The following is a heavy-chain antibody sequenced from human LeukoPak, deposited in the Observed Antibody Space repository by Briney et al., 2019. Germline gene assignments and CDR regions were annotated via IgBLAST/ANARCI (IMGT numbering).Heavy chain of an antibody. Sequence: RGPLSHPRAAPRFTLKYNTMHLVRHPPGKEQEWVAVTSYDGNKKYYADSVKGRFTISRDSSKNTLYLQMSSLRAENMAVYYCASSSYEYGGIEGRFDYWGQGTVVTVSS. CDR3: ASSSYEYGGIEGRFDY. D-gene: IGHD4-23*01. CDR1: RFTLKYNT. CDR2: TSYDGNKK. J-gene: IGHJ4*02. V-gene: IGHV3-30*15.